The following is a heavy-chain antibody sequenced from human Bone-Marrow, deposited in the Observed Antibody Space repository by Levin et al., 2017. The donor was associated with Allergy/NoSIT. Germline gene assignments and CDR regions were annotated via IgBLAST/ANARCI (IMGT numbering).Heavy chain of an antibody. Sequence: ASVKVSCKASGGSLNNYAISWVRQAPGQGLEWMGGIIPSFGATNYAQTFQDRVTITADESTNRAYMELRGLRSEDTAVYYCARGVRFLEWLSNPRHYSYYGMDVWGQGTTVTVSS. CDR3: ARGVRFLEWLSNPRHYSYYGMDV. D-gene: IGHD3-3*01. CDR1: GGSLNNYA. V-gene: IGHV1-69*13. J-gene: IGHJ6*02. CDR2: IIPSFGAT.